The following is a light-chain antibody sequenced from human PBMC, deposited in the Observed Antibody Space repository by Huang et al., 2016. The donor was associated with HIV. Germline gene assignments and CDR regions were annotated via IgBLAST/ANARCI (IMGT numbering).Light chain of an antibody. J-gene: IGKJ2*01. CDR2: ASS. V-gene: IGKV1-39*01. CDR1: QNIKTY. CDR3: QQTYTAPYT. Sequence: DIQMTQSPSSLSTSVGDRVTIACRASQNIKTYLCWFQQKPGQAPKLLIYASSNLQSGVPSRFSGGGSGTHFTLIITSLRPEDFATYYCQQTYTAPYTFGQGTKLDIK.